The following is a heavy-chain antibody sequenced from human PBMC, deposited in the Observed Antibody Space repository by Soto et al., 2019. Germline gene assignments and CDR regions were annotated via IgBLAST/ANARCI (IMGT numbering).Heavy chain of an antibody. CDR2: ISWNSANI. V-gene: IGHV3-9*01. CDR3: AKGGSGSYYTYHFDY. CDR1: GFTFDDDA. J-gene: IGHJ4*02. D-gene: IGHD3-10*01. Sequence: GGSLRLSCAASGFTFDDDAMYWVRQAPGKGLEWVSGISWNSANIGYAASLKGRFTICRDNAKNYLFLQMNSLRAEDTALYYCAKGGSGSYYTYHFDYWGQGTLVTVSS.